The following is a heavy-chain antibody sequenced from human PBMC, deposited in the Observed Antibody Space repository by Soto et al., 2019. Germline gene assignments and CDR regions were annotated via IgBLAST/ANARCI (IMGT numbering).Heavy chain of an antibody. CDR3: ARGITFGGVIPNYFDY. V-gene: IGHV1-69*01. Sequence: QVQLVQSGAEVKKPGSSVKVSCKASGGTFSSYAISWVRQAPGQGLEWMGGIIPIFGTANYAQKFQGRVTITADESTSTAYMELSSLSSEDTAVYYCARGITFGGVIPNYFDYWGQGTLVTVSS. CDR1: GGTFSSYA. J-gene: IGHJ4*02. D-gene: IGHD3-16*01. CDR2: IIPIFGTA.